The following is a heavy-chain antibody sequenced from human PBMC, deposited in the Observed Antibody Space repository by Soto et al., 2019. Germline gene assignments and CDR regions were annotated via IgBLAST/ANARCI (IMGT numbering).Heavy chain of an antibody. J-gene: IGHJ3*02. Sequence: GGSLRLSCAASGFTVSSNYMSWVRQAPGKGLEWVSVIYSGGSTYYADSVKGRFTISRHNSKNTLYLQMNSLRAEDTAVYYCARGYVGHYYDSSGYYPLDAIDSWGPGTIVTRSS. V-gene: IGHV3-53*04. D-gene: IGHD3-22*01. CDR2: IYSGGST. CDR1: GFTVSSNY. CDR3: ARGYVGHYYDSSGYYPLDAIDS.